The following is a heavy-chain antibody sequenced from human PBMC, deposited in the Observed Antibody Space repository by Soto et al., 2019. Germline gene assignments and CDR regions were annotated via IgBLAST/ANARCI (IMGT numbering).Heavy chain of an antibody. J-gene: IGHJ5*02. CDR2: INHSGST. CDR3: ARGVNYDFWSGYPSNWFDP. Sequence: PSETLSLTCAVYGGSFSGYYWSWIRQPPGKGLERIGEINHSGSTNYNPSLKSRVTISVDTSKNQFSLKLSSVTAADTAVYYCARGVNYDFWSGYPSNWFDPWGQGTLVTVSS. CDR1: GGSFSGYY. D-gene: IGHD3-3*01. V-gene: IGHV4-34*01.